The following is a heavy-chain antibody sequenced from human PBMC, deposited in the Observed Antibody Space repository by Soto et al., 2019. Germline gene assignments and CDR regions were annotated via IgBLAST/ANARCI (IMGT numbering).Heavy chain of an antibody. J-gene: IGHJ5*02. CDR2: ISATGSYT. Sequence: PGGSLRLSCSASGFTFTTYSMKWVRQAPGKGLQWVSSISATGSYTYYADSVKGRFTISRDNAKNSLFLQMNSLRAEDTAVYYCASVDDGDYASHHWGQGTLVTVSS. CDR1: GFTFTTYS. CDR3: ASVDDGDYASHH. V-gene: IGHV3-21*01. D-gene: IGHD4-17*01.